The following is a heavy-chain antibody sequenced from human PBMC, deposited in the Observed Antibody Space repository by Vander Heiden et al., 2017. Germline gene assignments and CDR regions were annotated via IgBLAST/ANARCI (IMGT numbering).Heavy chain of an antibody. J-gene: IGHJ4*02. D-gene: IGHD1-26*01. CDR1: GCTFNSYA. CDR3: ARDSGNY. V-gene: IGHV1-69*10. Sequence: VELVPSGAVVKQPGSSVKSSCKASGCTFNSYAIRWVRQAPGLGLEWMGGIIPFLGMANYTQKFRGRVTITADKSADAVYMELNNLRSEDTAVYYCARDSGNYWGQGTLVTVSS. CDR2: IIPFLGMA.